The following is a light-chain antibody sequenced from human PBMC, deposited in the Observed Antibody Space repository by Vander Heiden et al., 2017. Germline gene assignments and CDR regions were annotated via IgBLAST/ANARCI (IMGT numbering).Light chain of an antibody. CDR3: QQYNSWT. J-gene: IGKJ2*01. CDR1: QSISSW. V-gene: IGKV1-5*03. CDR2: KAS. Sequence: DIQMTQSPSTPSASVGDRVTITCRASQSISSWLAWYQQKPGKAPKLLIYKASSLESGVPSRFSGSGSGTEFTLTISSLQPDDFATYYCQQYNSWTFGQGTKLEIK.